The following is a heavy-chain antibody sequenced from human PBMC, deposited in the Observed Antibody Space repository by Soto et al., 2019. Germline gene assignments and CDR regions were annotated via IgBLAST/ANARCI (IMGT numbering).Heavy chain of an antibody. CDR3: ARELYYAAYPKGGGDYFYGMDV. D-gene: IGHD3-16*01. J-gene: IGHJ6*02. CDR1: GASISSSSFY. Sequence: QLQLRESGPGLVKPSETLSLTCTVSGASISSSSFYWAWIHQPPGKGLEWIGCVYYSGSTFYNPSLKSRVTITMDTSKNQFSLKLTSVTAADTGVFYCARELYYAAYPKGGGDYFYGMDVWGRGTTVTVSS. V-gene: IGHV4-39*02. CDR2: VYYSGST.